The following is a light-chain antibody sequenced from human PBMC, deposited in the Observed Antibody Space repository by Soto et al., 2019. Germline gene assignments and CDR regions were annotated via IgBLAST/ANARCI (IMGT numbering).Light chain of an antibody. CDR3: AAWDDTLNAAV. Sequence: QSVLTQPNSASGTPGQRVTISCSGSSSNIGSHTLNWYQQLPGSAPSLLIYSDNQRPSGVPDRFSGSTSGTSASLAISGLQSEDEAEYYCAAWDDTLNAAVFGGGTQLNVL. J-gene: IGLJ2*01. V-gene: IGLV1-44*01. CDR1: SSNIGSHT. CDR2: SDN.